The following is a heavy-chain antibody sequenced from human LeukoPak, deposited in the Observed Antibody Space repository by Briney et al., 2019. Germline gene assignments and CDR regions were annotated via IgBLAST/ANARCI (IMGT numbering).Heavy chain of an antibody. V-gene: IGHV3-30-3*01. CDR1: GFTYSNYH. CDR2: ISYDGSNK. Sequence: GGSLRLFCAASGFTYSNYHVHWVRQAPGKGLEWVAVISYDGSNKYYADSVKGRFTISRDNSKNTLYLQMSSMSAEDTAVYYCARTTTPHYYRSGSDVFDYWGQGTLVTVPS. CDR3: ARTTTPHYYRSGSDVFDY. D-gene: IGHD3-10*01. J-gene: IGHJ4*02.